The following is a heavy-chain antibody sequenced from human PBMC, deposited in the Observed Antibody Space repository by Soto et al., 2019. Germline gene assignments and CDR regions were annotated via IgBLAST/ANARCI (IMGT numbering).Heavy chain of an antibody. D-gene: IGHD6-13*01. J-gene: IGHJ4*02. CDR2: IWYDGSNK. CDR1: GFTFSSYG. Sequence: QVQMVESGGGVVQPGRSLRLSCAASGFTFSSYGMHWVRQAPGKGLEWVAVIWYDGSNKYYADSVKGRFTISRDNSKNTLYLQMNSLRAEDTAVYYCSREFAAAGTNPFDYWGQGTLVTVSS. V-gene: IGHV3-33*01. CDR3: SREFAAAGTNPFDY.